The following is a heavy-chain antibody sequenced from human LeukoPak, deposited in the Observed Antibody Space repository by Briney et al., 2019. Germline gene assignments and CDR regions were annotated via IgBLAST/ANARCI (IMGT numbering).Heavy chain of an antibody. D-gene: IGHD3-16*01. J-gene: IGHJ3*02. V-gene: IGHV3-7*01. CDR2: IKQDGSEK. CDR1: GFTFSSYW. CDR3: ARDLSPYYDDGWGSYPGAFDI. Sequence: GGSLRLSCAASGFTFSSYWMSWVRQAPGKGLEWVANIKQDGSEKYYVDSVKGRFTISRDNAKNSLYLQMNSLRAEDTAVYYCARDLSPYYDDGWGSYPGAFDIWGQGTMVTVSS.